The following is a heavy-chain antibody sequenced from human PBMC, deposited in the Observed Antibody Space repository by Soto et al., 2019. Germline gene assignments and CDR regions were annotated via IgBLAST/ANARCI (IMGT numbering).Heavy chain of an antibody. V-gene: IGHV4-59*01. CDR2: IYYSGST. J-gene: IGHJ4*02. CDR1: GGSIINYY. CDR3: ARDDY. Sequence: LEPMSHPYTVSGGSIINYYWRWIRQPPGEGLEWIGYIYYSGSTNYNPSLKSRVTISVDTSKNQFSLKLSSVTAADTAVYYCARDDYWGQGTLVTVSS.